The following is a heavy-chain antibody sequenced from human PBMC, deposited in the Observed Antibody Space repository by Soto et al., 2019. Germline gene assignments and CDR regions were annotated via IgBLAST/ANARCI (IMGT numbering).Heavy chain of an antibody. Sequence: SETLSLTCTVSGGSVSSGSYYWSWIRQPPGKGLEWIGYIYYSGSTNYNPSLKSRVTISVDTSKSQFSLKLSSVTAAGTAVYYCARDRGYGSGSYQSYYYYYYGMDVWGQGTTVTVSS. CDR2: IYYSGST. CDR1: GGSVSSGSYY. D-gene: IGHD3-10*01. J-gene: IGHJ6*02. V-gene: IGHV4-61*01. CDR3: ARDRGYGSGSYQSYYYYYYGMDV.